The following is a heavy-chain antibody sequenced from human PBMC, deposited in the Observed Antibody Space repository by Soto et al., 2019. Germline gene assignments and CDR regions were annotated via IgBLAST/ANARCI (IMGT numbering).Heavy chain of an antibody. CDR2: IYSGGST. CDR3: AMGLYSGWHYFDY. CDR1: GFTVSSNY. D-gene: IGHD5-12*01. Sequence: VQLVASGGGLVQPGGSLRLSCAASGFTVSSNYMSWVRQAPGKGLEWVSVIYSGGSTYYADSVKGRFTISRDNSKNTLYLQMNSLRAEDTAVYDCAMGLYSGWHYFDYWGQGTLVTVSS. J-gene: IGHJ4*02. V-gene: IGHV3-66*01.